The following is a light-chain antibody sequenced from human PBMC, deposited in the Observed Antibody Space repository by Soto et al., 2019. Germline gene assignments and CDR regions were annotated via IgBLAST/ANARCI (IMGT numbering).Light chain of an antibody. CDR2: EVS. J-gene: IGLJ1*01. V-gene: IGLV2-14*01. CDR1: RSDVGAYNY. CDR3: TSYTSSFTHL. Sequence: QSVLTQPASVSGSPGQSITISCSGTRSDVGAYNYVSWYQQRPGKAPKLMIFEVSNRPSGVSNRFSGSKSGNTASLTISGLQTEDEADYYCTSYTSSFTHLFGTGTKVTVL.